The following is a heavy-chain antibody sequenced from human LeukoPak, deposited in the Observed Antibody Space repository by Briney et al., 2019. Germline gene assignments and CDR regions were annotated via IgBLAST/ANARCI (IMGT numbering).Heavy chain of an antibody. CDR3: ARLAVAGP. J-gene: IGHJ5*02. CDR1: GGSISSSSYY. CDR2: IYYSGST. Sequence: SETLSLTCTVSGGSISSSSYYWGWIRQPPGKGLEWIGSIYYSGSTYYNPSLKSRVTISVDTSKNQFSLKLSSVTAADTAVYYCARLAVAGPWGQGTLVTVSS. D-gene: IGHD6-19*01. V-gene: IGHV4-39*01.